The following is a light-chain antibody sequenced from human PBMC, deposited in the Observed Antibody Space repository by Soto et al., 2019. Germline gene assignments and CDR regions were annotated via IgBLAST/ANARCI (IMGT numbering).Light chain of an antibody. Sequence: QSVLTQPRSVSGSPGQSVAISCTGTSSDVGGYNYVSWYQQHPGKAPKLIIYDVSKRPSGVPDRFSGSKSVNTASLTISGLQAEDEADYYCCSYAGNYFVIFGGGTQLTVL. CDR3: CSYAGNYFVI. CDR2: DVS. V-gene: IGLV2-11*01. J-gene: IGLJ2*01. CDR1: SSDVGGYNY.